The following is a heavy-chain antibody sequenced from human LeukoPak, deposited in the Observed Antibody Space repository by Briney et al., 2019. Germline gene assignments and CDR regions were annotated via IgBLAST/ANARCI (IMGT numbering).Heavy chain of an antibody. Sequence: GGSLRLSCAASGFTFDDYGMSWVRQAPGKGLEWVSGINWNGGSTGYADSVKGRFTISRDNAKNSLYLQMNSLRAEDTALYYCVGGDYGGYFDYWGQGTLVTVSS. J-gene: IGHJ4*02. D-gene: IGHD2-21*02. CDR2: INWNGGST. CDR1: GFTFDDYG. CDR3: VGGDYGGYFDY. V-gene: IGHV3-20*04.